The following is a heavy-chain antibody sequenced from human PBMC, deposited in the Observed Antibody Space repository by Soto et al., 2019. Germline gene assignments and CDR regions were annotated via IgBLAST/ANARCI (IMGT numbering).Heavy chain of an antibody. CDR1: GFTFSSYA. J-gene: IGHJ4*02. Sequence: QVQLVESGGGVVQPGRSLRLSCAASGFTFSSYAMHWVRQAPGKGLEWVAVISYDGSNKYYADSVKGRFTISRDNSENTLYLQMNSLRAEDTAVYYCARESSDSSAPFDYWGQGTLVTVSS. CDR2: ISYDGSNK. D-gene: IGHD3-22*01. V-gene: IGHV3-30-3*01. CDR3: ARESSDSSAPFDY.